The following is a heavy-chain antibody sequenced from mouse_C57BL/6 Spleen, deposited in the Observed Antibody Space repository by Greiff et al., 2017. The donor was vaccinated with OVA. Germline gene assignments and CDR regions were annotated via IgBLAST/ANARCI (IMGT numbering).Heavy chain of an antibody. Sequence: EVQGVESGEGLVKPGGSLKLSCAASGFTFSSYAMSWVRQTPEKRLEWVAYISSGGDYIYYADTVKGRFTLSRDNARNTLYLQMSSLKSEDTAMYYCTRVPDYYGSSYPFAYWGQGTLVTVSA. V-gene: IGHV5-9-1*02. D-gene: IGHD1-1*01. J-gene: IGHJ3*01. CDR1: GFTFSSYA. CDR3: TRVPDYYGSSYPFAY. CDR2: ISSGGDYI.